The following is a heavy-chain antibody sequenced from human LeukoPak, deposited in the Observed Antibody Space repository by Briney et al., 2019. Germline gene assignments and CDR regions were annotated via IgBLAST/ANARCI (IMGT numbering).Heavy chain of an antibody. D-gene: IGHD6-19*01. CDR1: GHTYNKYW. V-gene: IGHV3-7*01. CDR3: VVSSGWLFDY. Sequence: GGALRLSCVGTGHTYNKYWQHCAPDAPGRGLEWVANIKEEQSEICYVDCVQGRFTISRDNTKNSVYLQMNSLRAEETAVYYCVVSSGWLFDYWGQGTLVAVSS. CDR2: IKEEQSEI. J-gene: IGHJ4*02.